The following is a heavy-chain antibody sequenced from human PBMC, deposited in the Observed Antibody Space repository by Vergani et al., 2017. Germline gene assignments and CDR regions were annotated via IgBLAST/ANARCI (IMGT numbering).Heavy chain of an antibody. Sequence: QVQLQQWGAGLLKPSETLSLTCAVYGGSFSGYYWSWIRQPPGKGLEWIGEINHSGSTNYNPSLKSRVTIAVDTSKNQFSLKLSSVTAADTAVYYCARVRGYSGYDWGDYYYGMDVWGQGTTVTVSS. J-gene: IGHJ6*02. D-gene: IGHD5-12*01. CDR1: GGSFSGYY. V-gene: IGHV4-34*01. CDR3: ARVRGYSGYDWGDYYYGMDV. CDR2: INHSGST.